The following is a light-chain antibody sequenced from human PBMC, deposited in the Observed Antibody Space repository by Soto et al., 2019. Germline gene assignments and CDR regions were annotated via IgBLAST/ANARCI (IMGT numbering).Light chain of an antibody. V-gene: IGKV1-27*01. J-gene: IGKJ5*01. CDR2: TAS. Sequence: DIQMTQSPSSLSASVGDRVTITCRASQGIGNSLAWYQHKPGKAPKLLIYTASTLQSGVPSRFSGSGSGTYFNLTISSLQPEDVASYYCQKYDRAPSITFGQGTRLEIK. CDR3: QKYDRAPSIT. CDR1: QGIGNS.